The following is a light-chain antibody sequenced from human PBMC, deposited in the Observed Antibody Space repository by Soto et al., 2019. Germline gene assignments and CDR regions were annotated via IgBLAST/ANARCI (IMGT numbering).Light chain of an antibody. Sequence: NVLTQSPGTLSLSPGEGATLSCRASQSVSSNYLAWYQQKPGQAPRLLIYGASSRATGIPDRFSGSGSGTDFTLTISRLEPEDFAVYYCQQYGSSPWTFGQGTKVDI. CDR2: GAS. CDR1: QSVSSNY. V-gene: IGKV3-20*01. J-gene: IGKJ1*01. CDR3: QQYGSSPWT.